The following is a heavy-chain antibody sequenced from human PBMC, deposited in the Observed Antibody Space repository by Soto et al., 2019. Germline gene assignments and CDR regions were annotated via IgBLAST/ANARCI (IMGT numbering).Heavy chain of an antibody. CDR2: IYYIGST. J-gene: IGHJ4*02. D-gene: IGHD2-21*02. CDR1: GGSISSSSYY. CDR3: ARLGDERGGDCYSFDY. Sequence: QLQLPESGPGLVKPSETLSLTCTVSGGSISSSSYYCGWIRQPPGQGLELIGRIYYIGSTYYNPSLTRRVTISVDTSKNQCDLKLSFVTAADTAVYYCARLGDERGGDCYSFDYWGQGTLVTVSS. V-gene: IGHV4-39*01.